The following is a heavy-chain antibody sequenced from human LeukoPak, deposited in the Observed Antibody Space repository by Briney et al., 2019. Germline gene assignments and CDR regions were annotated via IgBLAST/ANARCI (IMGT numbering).Heavy chain of an antibody. D-gene: IGHD6-19*01. CDR3: ARVGGRIAVAGTVDY. CDR1: GGSISSGSYY. Sequence: SETLSLTCTVSGGSISSGSYYWGWIRQPPGKGLEWIGSIYYSGSTYYNPSLKSRVTISVDTSKNQFSLKLSSVTAADTAVYYCARVGGRIAVAGTVDYWGQGTLVTVSS. V-gene: IGHV4-39*07. J-gene: IGHJ4*02. CDR2: IYYSGST.